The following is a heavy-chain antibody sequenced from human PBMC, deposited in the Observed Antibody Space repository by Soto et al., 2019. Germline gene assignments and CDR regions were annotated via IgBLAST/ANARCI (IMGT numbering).Heavy chain of an antibody. D-gene: IGHD2-8*01. Sequence: EVQLVESGGGLVKPGGSLRLSCAGSGFTFSNAWMSWVRRAPGKGLEWVGRIKSDAYGGAIDYAAPVKGRFTISRVDSTNTLFLQMTNLRAEDTAVYTCTTTKGRLEPPTNDSWGQGTPVIVSS. CDR1: GFTFSNAW. J-gene: IGHJ4*02. V-gene: IGHV3-15*01. CDR3: TTTKGRLEPPTNDS. CDR2: IKSDAYGGAI.